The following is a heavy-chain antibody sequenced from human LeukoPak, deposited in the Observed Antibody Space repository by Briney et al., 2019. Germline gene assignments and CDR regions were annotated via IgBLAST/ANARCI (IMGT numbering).Heavy chain of an antibody. CDR3: ARVFGYGSGSYYKPYFDY. CDR2: INHNGST. CDR1: GGSFSGYY. D-gene: IGHD3-10*01. J-gene: IGHJ4*02. Sequence: SETLSLTCAVYGGSFSGYYWSWIRQPPGKGLEWIGEINHNGSTNYNPSLKSRVTISVDTSKNQFSLKLSSVTAADTAVYYCARVFGYGSGSYYKPYFDYWGQGTLVTVSS. V-gene: IGHV4-34*01.